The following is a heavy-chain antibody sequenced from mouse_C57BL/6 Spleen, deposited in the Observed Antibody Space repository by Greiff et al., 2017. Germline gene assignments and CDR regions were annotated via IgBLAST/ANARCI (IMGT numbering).Heavy chain of an antibody. CDR2: IFPGSGST. J-gene: IGHJ4*01. CDR3: SKCGYEAMDY. V-gene: IGHV1-75*01. Sequence: QVQLQQSGPELVKPGASVKISCKASGYTFTDYYINWVKQRPGQGLEWIGWIFPGSGSTYYNEKFKGKATLTVDKSSSTAYMLLCSLTSEDSAVYFCSKCGYEAMDYWGQGTSVTVSS. CDR1: GYTFTDYY.